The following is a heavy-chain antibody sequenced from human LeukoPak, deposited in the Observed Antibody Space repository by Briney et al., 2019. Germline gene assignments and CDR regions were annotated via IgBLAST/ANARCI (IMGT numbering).Heavy chain of an antibody. CDR3: ARPVVIVRGASDHFDY. V-gene: IGHV3-7*01. J-gene: IGHJ4*02. Sequence: GGSLRLSCAVSGFTFSSYWMSWVRQAPGKGLEWVANIKEDGRDKYYVDSVRGRFTISRDNARNSLYLQMSSLRPEDTAVYYCARPVVIVRGASDHFDYWGQGTLVTVSS. D-gene: IGHD2/OR15-2a*01. CDR2: IKEDGRDK. CDR1: GFTFSSYW.